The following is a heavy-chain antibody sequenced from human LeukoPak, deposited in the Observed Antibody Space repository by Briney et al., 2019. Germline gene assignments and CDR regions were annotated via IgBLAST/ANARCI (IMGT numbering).Heavy chain of an antibody. CDR3: ARGEYDILTGYYRKAEYFQH. D-gene: IGHD3-9*01. CDR2: IYTSGST. V-gene: IGHV4-61*02. CDR1: GGSISSGSYY. J-gene: IGHJ1*01. Sequence: SETLSLTCTVSGGSISSGSYYWSWIRQPAGKGLEWIGRIYTSGSTNYNPSLKSRVTISVDTSKNQFSLKLSSVTTADTAVYYCARGEYDILTGYYRKAEYFQHWGQGTLVTVSS.